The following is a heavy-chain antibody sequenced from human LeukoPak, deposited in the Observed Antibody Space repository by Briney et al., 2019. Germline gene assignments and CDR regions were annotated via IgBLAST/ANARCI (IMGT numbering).Heavy chain of an antibody. CDR2: ISSSSSYT. V-gene: IGHV3-11*06. CDR3: ARNPWFGDSRLLDY. J-gene: IGHJ4*02. D-gene: IGHD3-10*01. CDR1: GFTFSDYY. Sequence: GGSLRLSCAASGFTFSDYYMSWIRQAPGKGLEWVSYISSSSSYTNYADSVKGRFTISRDNAKNSPYLQMNSLRAEDTAVYYCARNPWFGDSRLLDYWGQGTLVTVSS.